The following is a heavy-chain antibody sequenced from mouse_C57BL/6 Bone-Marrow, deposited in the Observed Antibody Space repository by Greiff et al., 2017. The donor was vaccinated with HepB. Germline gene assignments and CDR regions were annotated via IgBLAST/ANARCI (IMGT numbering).Heavy chain of an antibody. CDR1: GYTFTSYW. CDR2: IHPNSGST. CDR3: ARLGTTVVGFNY. V-gene: IGHV1-64*01. J-gene: IGHJ2*01. D-gene: IGHD1-1*01. Sequence: VQLKQPGAELVKPGASVKLSCKASGYTFTSYWMHWVKQRPGQGLEWIGMIHPNSGSTNYNEKFKSKATLTVDKSSSTAYMQLSSLTSEDSAVYYCARLGTTVVGFNYWGQGTTLTVSS.